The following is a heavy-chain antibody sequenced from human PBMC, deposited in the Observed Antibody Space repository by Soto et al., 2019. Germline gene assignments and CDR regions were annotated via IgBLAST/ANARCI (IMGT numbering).Heavy chain of an antibody. J-gene: IGHJ6*02. CDR3: TTDLQAYCDGTTCYAGNYYYDDMDV. CDR2: IKSQGDGGTR. V-gene: IGHV3-15*01. Sequence: PGGSLRLSCAASGFSFRNAWMSWVRQAPGKGLEWVGHIKSQGDGGTRDYAALVKGRFTISRDDSKNTLFPQMNSLKNEDTAVYFCTTDLQAYCDGTTCYAGNYYYDDMDVWGQGTTVTVSS. D-gene: IGHD2-2*01. CDR1: GFSFRNAW.